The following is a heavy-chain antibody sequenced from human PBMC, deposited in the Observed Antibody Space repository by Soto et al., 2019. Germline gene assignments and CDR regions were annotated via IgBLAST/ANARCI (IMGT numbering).Heavy chain of an antibody. V-gene: IGHV4-30-4*01. CDR1: GGSISSGDYC. D-gene: IGHD2-2*01. J-gene: IGHJ3*02. CDR2: IYYSGST. CDR3: ASSLEYCSSTSCPSGAFDI. Sequence: PSETLSLTCTASGGSISSGDYCWSWIRQPPGKGLEWIGYIYYSGSTYYNPSLKSRVTISVDTSKNQFSLKLSSVTAADAAVYYCASSLEYCSSTSCPSGAFDIWGQGTMVTVSS.